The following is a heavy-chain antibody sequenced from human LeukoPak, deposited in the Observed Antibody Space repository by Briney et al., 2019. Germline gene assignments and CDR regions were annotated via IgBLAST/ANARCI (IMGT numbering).Heavy chain of an antibody. J-gene: IGHJ4*02. CDR3: AKGLDGGYSYGIGDY. D-gene: IGHD5-18*01. V-gene: IGHV3-30*04. Sequence: GGSLRLSCAASGFTFSSYAMHWVRQAPGKGRERGAVISYDGSNKYYADSVKGRFTISRDNSKNTLYLQMNSLRAEDTAVYYCAKGLDGGYSYGIGDYWAREPWSPSPQ. CDR1: GFTFSSYA. CDR2: ISYDGSNK.